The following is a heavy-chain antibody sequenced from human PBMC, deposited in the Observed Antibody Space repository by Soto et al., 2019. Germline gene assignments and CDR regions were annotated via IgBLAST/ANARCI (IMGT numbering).Heavy chain of an antibody. D-gene: IGHD4-17*01. CDR3: ARGSDAYGVDS. CDR2: VYRRGST. CDR1: GGFISRGGYY. V-gene: IGHV4-31*03. J-gene: IGHJ4*02. Sequence: QVQLQESGPGLVKPSQTLSLTCIVSGGFISRGGYYWIWIRHHPAKGLEWIGHVYRRGSTQYNPSLKSRATVSVDMSKNHFSLDLNSVTAADTAVYYCARGSDAYGVDSWGQGTLVTVSS.